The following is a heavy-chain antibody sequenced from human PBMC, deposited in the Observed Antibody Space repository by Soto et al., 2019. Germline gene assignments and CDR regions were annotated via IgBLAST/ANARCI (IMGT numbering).Heavy chain of an antibody. J-gene: IGHJ6*02. CDR3: ARDHYGSGSYYNLWYYYGMDV. CDR2: IWYDGSNK. V-gene: IGHV3-33*01. Sequence: SGGSLRLSCAASGFTFSSYGMHWVRQAPGKGLEWVAVIWYDGSNKYYADSVKGRFTISRDNSKNTLYLQMNSLRAEDTAVYYCARDHYGSGSYYNLWYYYGMDVWGQGTTVTVSS. D-gene: IGHD3-10*01. CDR1: GFTFSSYG.